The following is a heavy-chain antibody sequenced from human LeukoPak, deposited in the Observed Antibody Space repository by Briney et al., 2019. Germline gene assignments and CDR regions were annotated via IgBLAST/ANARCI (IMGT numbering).Heavy chain of an antibody. D-gene: IGHD2-2*01. CDR3: AKGSGSVVVPAALIDY. CDR1: GFTFSSYA. CDR2: ISGSGGST. J-gene: IGHJ4*02. Sequence: PGGSLRLSCAASGFTFSSYAMSWVRQAPGKGLEWVSAISGSGGSTYYADSVKGRFTISRDNSKNTLYLQMNSLRAEDTAVYYCAKGSGSVVVPAALIDYWGQGALVTVSS. V-gene: IGHV3-23*01.